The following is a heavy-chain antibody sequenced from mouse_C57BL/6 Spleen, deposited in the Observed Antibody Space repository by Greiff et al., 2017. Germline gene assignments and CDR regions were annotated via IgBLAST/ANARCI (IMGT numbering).Heavy chain of an antibody. CDR1: GYTFTSYW. D-gene: IGHD2-5*01. CDR3: ARPYYSNLYYFDY. V-gene: IGHV1-59*01. Sequence: QVQLQQSGAELVRPGTSVKLSCKASGYTFTSYWMHWVKQRPGQGLEWIGVIDPSDSYTNYNQKFKGKATLTVDTSSSTAYMQLSSLTSEDSAVYYCARPYYSNLYYFDYWGQGTTLTVSS. J-gene: IGHJ2*01. CDR2: IDPSDSYT.